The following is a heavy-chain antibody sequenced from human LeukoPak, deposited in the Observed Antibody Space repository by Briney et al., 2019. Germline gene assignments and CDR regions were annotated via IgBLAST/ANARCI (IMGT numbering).Heavy chain of an antibody. CDR2: VSSHGGST. D-gene: IGHD3-22*01. CDR1: GFTFSTYI. CDR3: ARAQYYSDSTGYYYLHY. J-gene: IGHJ4*02. V-gene: IGHV3-64*04. Sequence: GGSLRLSCSASGFTFSTYIMYWVRQAPGKGLEYVSAVSSHGGSTYYADSVKGRFTVSRDNAKNSLYLQTNSLRAEDTAVYYCARAQYYSDSTGYYYLHYWGQGTLVTVSS.